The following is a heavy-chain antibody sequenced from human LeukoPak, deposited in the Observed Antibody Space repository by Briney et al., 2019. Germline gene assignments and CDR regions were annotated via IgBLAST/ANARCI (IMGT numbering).Heavy chain of an antibody. D-gene: IGHD6-13*01. CDR1: EFTFSSYS. Sequence: GGSLRLSCAASEFTFSSYSMNWVRQAPGKGLEWVSYISSSSSTIYYADSVKGRFTISRDNAKNSLYLQMNSLRDEDTAVYYCARDSSSWYHASFDIWGQGTMVTVSS. V-gene: IGHV3-48*02. CDR3: ARDSSSWYHASFDI. CDR2: ISSSSSTI. J-gene: IGHJ3*02.